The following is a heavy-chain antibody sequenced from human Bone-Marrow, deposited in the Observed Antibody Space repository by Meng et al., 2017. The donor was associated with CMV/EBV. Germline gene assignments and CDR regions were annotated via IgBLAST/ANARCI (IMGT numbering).Heavy chain of an antibody. V-gene: IGHV3-30-3*01. CDR2: ISYDGSNK. D-gene: IGHD6-13*01. CDR1: GFTFSSYA. Sequence: GESLKISCAASGFTFSSYAMHWVRQAPGKGLEWVAVISYDGSNKYYADSVKGRFTISRDNSKNTLYLEMNSLRAEDTAVYYCARDSSRYGELDYWGQGTLVTVSS. CDR3: ARDSSRYGELDY. J-gene: IGHJ4*02.